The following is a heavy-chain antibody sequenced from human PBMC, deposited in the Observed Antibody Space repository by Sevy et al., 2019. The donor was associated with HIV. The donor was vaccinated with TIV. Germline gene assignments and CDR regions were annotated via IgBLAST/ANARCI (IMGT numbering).Heavy chain of an antibody. CDR3: AKLGVRVATGGTDY. V-gene: IGHV3-23*01. J-gene: IGHJ4*02. CDR1: GLTISVYV. CDR2: ITESDADI. Sequence: GGSLRLSCVASGLTISVYVLYWVRQAPGKGLEWVSAITESDADITYADSVKGRFTVSRDNSKNTVYLQMGSLRAEDTAIYYCAKLGVRVATGGTDYWGQGTQVTVSS. D-gene: IGHD3-3*01.